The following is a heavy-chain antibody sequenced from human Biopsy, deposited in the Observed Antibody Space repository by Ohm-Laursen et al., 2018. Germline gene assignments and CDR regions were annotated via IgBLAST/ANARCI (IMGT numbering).Heavy chain of an antibody. CDR2: ISAYNGHT. Sequence: ASVKVSCKVSEYTLTELPIHWVRQAPGQGLEWMGWISAYNGHTKFARKFQDRVTMTTDTSTTTAYMDLRSLRSDDTAVYYCARDPHGEGRDYGSYFDYWGQGTLVIVSS. D-gene: IGHD4-17*01. CDR3: ARDPHGEGRDYGSYFDY. V-gene: IGHV1-18*01. J-gene: IGHJ4*02. CDR1: EYTLTELP.